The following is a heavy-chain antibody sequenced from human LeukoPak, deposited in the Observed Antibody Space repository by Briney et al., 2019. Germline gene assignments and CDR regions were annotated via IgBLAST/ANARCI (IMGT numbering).Heavy chain of an antibody. CDR2: INYSGST. V-gene: IGHV4-39*02. CDR1: GGSISSSSYY. CDR3: AREGAHPS. J-gene: IGHJ5*02. Sequence: SETLSLTCTVSGGSISSSSYYWGWIRQPPGKGLEWIGSINYSGSTYYNPSLKSRVTISVDTSKNQFSLKLSSVTAADTAVYYCAREGAHPSWGQGTLVTVSS.